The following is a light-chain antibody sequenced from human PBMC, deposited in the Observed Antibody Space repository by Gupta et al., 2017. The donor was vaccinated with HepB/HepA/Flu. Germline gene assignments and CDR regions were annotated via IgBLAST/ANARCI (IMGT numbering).Light chain of an antibody. CDR1: SSNIGINA. CDR2: SNN. J-gene: IGLJ3*02. CDR3: ASWEDSLNGPVV. Sequence: QSVLTPPPSASGTPGQRVTISCSGSSSNIGINAVNWYRHVPGTAPKLLIYSNNQRHAGVPDRVSGSKSGTSTSLAISGLQSEEEAHYYCASWEDSLNGPVVSGGGTKLTVL. V-gene: IGLV1-44*01.